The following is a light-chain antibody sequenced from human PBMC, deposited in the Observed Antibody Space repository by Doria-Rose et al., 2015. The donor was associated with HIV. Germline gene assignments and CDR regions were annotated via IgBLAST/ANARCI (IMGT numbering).Light chain of an antibody. CDR2: DAS. J-gene: IGKJ5*01. CDR3: QQYGTSRGT. CDR1: QRVKSSY. Sequence: EIVVTQSPGTPSLSPVERATLSCRASQRVKSSYLAWYQQKPGQAPRLLIYDASTRATGISDRFSGSGSRTDFTLTISRLEPEDVAVYYCQQYGTSRGTFGQGTRLEIK. V-gene: IGKV3-20*01.